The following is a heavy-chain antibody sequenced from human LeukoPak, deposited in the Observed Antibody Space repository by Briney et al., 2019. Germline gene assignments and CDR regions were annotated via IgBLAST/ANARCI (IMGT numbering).Heavy chain of an antibody. D-gene: IGHD3-10*01. CDR3: ARDSRVTNGDY. J-gene: IGHJ4*02. V-gene: IGHV1-2*02. CDR1: GYTFTSYG. Sequence: ASVKVSCKASGYTFTSYGISWVRQAPGQGLEWVGLVNPKNGDTKYAQKFQGRVTMTRDTSVSTVYMELSRLRSDDTAVYYCARDSRVTNGDYWGQGTLVTVSS. CDR2: VNPKNGDT.